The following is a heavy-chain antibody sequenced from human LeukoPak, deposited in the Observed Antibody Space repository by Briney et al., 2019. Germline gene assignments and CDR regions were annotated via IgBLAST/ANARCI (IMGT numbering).Heavy chain of an antibody. CDR2: ISAYNGNT. Sequence: GASVKVSCKASGCTFTSYGISWVRQAPGQGLEWMGWISAYNGNTNYAQKLQGRVTMTTDTSTSTAYMELRSLRSDDTAVYYCARAPSSGWSLYYFDYWGQGTLVTVSS. J-gene: IGHJ4*02. D-gene: IGHD6-19*01. CDR1: GCTFTSYG. CDR3: ARAPSSGWSLYYFDY. V-gene: IGHV1-18*04.